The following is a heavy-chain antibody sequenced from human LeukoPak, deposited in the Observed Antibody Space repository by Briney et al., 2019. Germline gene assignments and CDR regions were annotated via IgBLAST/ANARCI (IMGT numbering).Heavy chain of an antibody. V-gene: IGHV4-31*03. J-gene: IGHJ1*01. Sequence: NPSQTLSLTCTVSGGSISGTTHYWSWIRQLPGKGLEWIGFKYYSESAYYNPSLKSRVTISVDTSKKQSSLNLSSVTAADTAVYSCASSGSYYFQHWGQGTLVTVSS. D-gene: IGHD1-26*01. CDR1: GGSISGTTHY. CDR2: KYYSESA. CDR3: ASSGSYYFQH.